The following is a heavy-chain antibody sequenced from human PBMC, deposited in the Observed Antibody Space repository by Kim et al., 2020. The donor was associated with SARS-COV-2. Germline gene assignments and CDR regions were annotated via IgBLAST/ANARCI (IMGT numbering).Heavy chain of an antibody. CDR2: ISSSSDT. D-gene: IGHD2-21*01. CDR3: VIGCGYVCGGFQYYYYY. J-gene: IGHJ6*03. Sequence: GGSLRLSCAASGFTFSGYYMSWVRQAPGKGLEWVSSISSSSDTNYAASVEKRRSTTTSDNTNNLLLLQKNILAAEATAFYYSVIGCGYVCGGFQYYYYY. V-gene: IGHV3-11*03. CDR1: GFTFSGYY.